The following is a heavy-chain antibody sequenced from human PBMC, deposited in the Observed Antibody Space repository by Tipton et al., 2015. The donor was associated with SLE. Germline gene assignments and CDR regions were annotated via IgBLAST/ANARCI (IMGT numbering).Heavy chain of an antibody. Sequence: TLSLTCAVYGGSFSGYYWSWIRQPPGKGLEWIGEINHSGGTNYNPSLESRVTISVDTSKNQFSLMLSSVTAADTAVYFCARAPGLDRDYSYYYYMDVRGKGTTVTVSS. D-gene: IGHD3/OR15-3a*01. CDR1: GGSFSGYY. CDR3: ARAPGLDRDYSYYYYMDV. J-gene: IGHJ6*03. CDR2: INHSGGT. V-gene: IGHV4-34*01.